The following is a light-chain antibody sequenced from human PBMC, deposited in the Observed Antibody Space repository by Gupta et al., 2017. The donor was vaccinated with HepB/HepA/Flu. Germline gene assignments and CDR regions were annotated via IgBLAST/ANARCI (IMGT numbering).Light chain of an antibody. CDR3: PQYENLPPLT. Sequence: QITHSPSSLSASVGDRVTITCQASQDINKCLNWYQQKPGKAPKVLIYDAANWETGVPSRFSGSGYGKKVTFTISSRQQEDLATYYCPQYENLPPLTFGGGTKVDI. J-gene: IGKJ4*01. CDR1: QDINKC. CDR2: DAA. V-gene: IGKV1-33*01.